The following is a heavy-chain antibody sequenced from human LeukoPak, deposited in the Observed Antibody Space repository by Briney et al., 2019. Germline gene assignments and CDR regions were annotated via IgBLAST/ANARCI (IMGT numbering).Heavy chain of an antibody. Sequence: PSETLSLTCTVSGGSISSYYWSWIRQPPGKGLEWIGNIYYSGSTNYNPSLKSRVTISVDTSKNQFSLKLSSVTAADTAVYYCAYGDFDAFDIWGQGTMVTVSS. CDR3: AYGDFDAFDI. CDR2: IYYSGST. V-gene: IGHV4-59*12. J-gene: IGHJ3*02. D-gene: IGHD4-17*01. CDR1: GGSISSYY.